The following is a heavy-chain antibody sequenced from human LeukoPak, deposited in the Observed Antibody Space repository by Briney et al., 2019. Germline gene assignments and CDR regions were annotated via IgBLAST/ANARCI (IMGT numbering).Heavy chain of an antibody. Sequence: ASVKVSCKASGYTFTSYGISWVRQAPGQGLEWMGWISAYNGNTNYAQKLQGRVTMTTDTSTSTAYMELRSLRSDDTAVYYCARSIVVVPAAHPGSYYMDVWGKGTTVTVSS. V-gene: IGHV1-18*01. J-gene: IGHJ6*03. D-gene: IGHD2-2*01. CDR3: ARSIVVVPAAHPGSYYMDV. CDR1: GYTFTSYG. CDR2: ISAYNGNT.